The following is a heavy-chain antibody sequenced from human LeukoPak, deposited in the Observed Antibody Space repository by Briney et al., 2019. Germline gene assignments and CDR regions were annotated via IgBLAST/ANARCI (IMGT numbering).Heavy chain of an antibody. J-gene: IGHJ4*02. V-gene: IGHV3-48*01. CDR1: GFTFSSYS. CDR2: ISSSSSTI. CDR3: ARVRFSDY. D-gene: IGHD3-3*01. Sequence: GGSLRLSCAASGFTFSSYSMTWVRQAPGKGLEWVSYISSSSSTIYYADSVKGRFTISRGNAKNSLYLQMNSLRAEDTAVYYCARVRFSDYWGQGTLVTVSS.